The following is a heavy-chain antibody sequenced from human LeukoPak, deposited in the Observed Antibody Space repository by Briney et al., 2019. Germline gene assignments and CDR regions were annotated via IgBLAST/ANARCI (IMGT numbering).Heavy chain of an antibody. CDR3: ARGGGTWFDP. V-gene: IGHV4-34*01. D-gene: IGHD1-1*01. CDR2: INHSGST. Sequence: SETLSLTCAVYGGSFSGYYWSWIRQPPGKGLGWIGEINHSGSTNYNPSLKSRVTISVDTSKNQFSLKLSSVTAADTAVYYCARGGGTWFDPWGQGTLVTVSS. J-gene: IGHJ5*02. CDR1: GGSFSGYY.